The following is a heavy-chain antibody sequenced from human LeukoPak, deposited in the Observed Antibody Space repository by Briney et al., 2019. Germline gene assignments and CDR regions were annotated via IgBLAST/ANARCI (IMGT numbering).Heavy chain of an antibody. CDR3: VHRYSSSWYGYIDY. J-gene: IGHJ4*02. Sequence: SGPTLVKPTQTLTLTCTFSGFSLSTSGVGVGWIRQPPGKALEWLALIYWDDDKRYSPSLKSRLTITKDTSKNQVVLTMTNMDPVDTATYYCVHRYSSSWYGYIDYWGQGTLVTVSS. D-gene: IGHD6-13*01. CDR2: IYWDDDK. CDR1: GFSLSTSGVG. V-gene: IGHV2-5*02.